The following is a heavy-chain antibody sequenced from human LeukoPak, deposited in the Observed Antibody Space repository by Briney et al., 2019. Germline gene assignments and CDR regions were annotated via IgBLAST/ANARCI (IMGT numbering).Heavy chain of an antibody. J-gene: IGHJ6*03. V-gene: IGHV4-59*06. Sequence: PSETLSLTCTVSGGSISSYFWCWIWHHPGKGLEWMGYIYYSGSTYYDPSPKSRVTLSVAASKNQISLKLSSVTAADTAVYYCARAGYDFWSGNYNNYYFYYMDVWGKGTTVTVSS. D-gene: IGHD3-3*01. CDR2: IYYSGST. CDR3: ARAGYDFWSGNYNNYYFYYMDV. CDR1: GGSISSYF.